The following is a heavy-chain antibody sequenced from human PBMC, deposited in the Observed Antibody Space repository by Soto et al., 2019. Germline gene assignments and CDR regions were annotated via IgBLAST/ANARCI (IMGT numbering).Heavy chain of an antibody. Sequence: GGSLRLSCAASGFTFSSYAMSWVRQAPGKGLEWVSAISGSGGSTYYADSVKGRFTISRDNSKNTLYLQMNSLRAEDTAVYYCAKSDSRSSDYYYGMDVWGQGTTVTVSS. CDR1: GFTFSSYA. D-gene: IGHD6-13*01. J-gene: IGHJ6*02. V-gene: IGHV3-23*01. CDR3: AKSDSRSSDYYYGMDV. CDR2: ISGSGGST.